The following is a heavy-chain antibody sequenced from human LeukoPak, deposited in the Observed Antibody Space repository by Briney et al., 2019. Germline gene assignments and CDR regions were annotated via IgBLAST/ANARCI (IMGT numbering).Heavy chain of an antibody. CDR1: GGSISSFY. CDR3: ARGGLYSNIRYDY. CDR2: IYAGANA. J-gene: IGHJ4*02. D-gene: IGHD2-15*01. Sequence: PSETLSLTCTVYGGSISSFYWTWIRQPPGKGLEWIGYIYAGANAEYNPSLRGRVAISVDTSKNQFSLNLNSATAADTAVYYCARGGLYSNIRYDYWGQGALVTVSS. V-gene: IGHV4-59*01.